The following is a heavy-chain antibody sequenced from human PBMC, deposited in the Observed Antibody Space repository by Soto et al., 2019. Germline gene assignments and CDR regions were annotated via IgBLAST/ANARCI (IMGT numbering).Heavy chain of an antibody. CDR2: IYHSGST. Sequence: QVQLQESGPGLVKPSGTLSLTCAVSGGSISSSNWWSWVRQPPGKGLEWIGEIYHSGSTNYNPSLKSRVTISVDTSKNQFSLKLSSVTAADTAVYYCARTGDSSSGGENWFDPWGQGTLVTVSS. CDR3: ARTGDSSSGGENWFDP. V-gene: IGHV4-4*02. CDR1: GGSISSSNW. J-gene: IGHJ5*02. D-gene: IGHD6-13*01.